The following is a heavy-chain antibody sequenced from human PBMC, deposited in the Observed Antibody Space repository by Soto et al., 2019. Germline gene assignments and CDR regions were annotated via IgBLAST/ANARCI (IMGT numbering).Heavy chain of an antibody. Sequence: QLQLQESGPGLVKASETLSLTCTVSGGSITRNNHFWGWIRQSPGKGLEWIGSIQYGGTTNYNPSLKSRVIMSSKTSKNQYSLMINSVTAADTAVYYCARLGSSGWYQGSYFDYWGQGTLVTVSS. CDR3: ARLGSSGWYQGSYFDY. CDR1: GGSITRNNHF. CDR2: IQYGGTT. J-gene: IGHJ4*02. D-gene: IGHD6-19*01. V-gene: IGHV4-39*01.